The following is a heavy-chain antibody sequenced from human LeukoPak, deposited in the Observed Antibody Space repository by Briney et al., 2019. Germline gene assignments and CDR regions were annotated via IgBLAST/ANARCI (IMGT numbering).Heavy chain of an antibody. CDR3: ARLGWGYYYYYMDV. Sequence: PSETLSLTCTVSGYSISSGYYWGWIRQPPGKGLEWIGSIYHSGSTYYNPSLKSRVTISVDTSKNQFSLKLSSVTAADTAVYYCARLGWGYYYYYMDVWGKGTTVTVSS. CDR2: IYHSGST. J-gene: IGHJ6*03. D-gene: IGHD6-19*01. V-gene: IGHV4-38-2*02. CDR1: GYSISSGYY.